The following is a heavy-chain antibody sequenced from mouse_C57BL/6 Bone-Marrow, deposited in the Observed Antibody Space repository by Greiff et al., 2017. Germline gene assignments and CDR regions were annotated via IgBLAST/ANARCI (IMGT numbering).Heavy chain of an antibody. CDR2: IDPENGDT. CDR1: GFNIKDDY. J-gene: IGHJ2*01. CDR3: TTVPSSYFDY. Sequence: EVQLQQSGAELVRPGASVKLSCTASGFNIKDDYMPWVKQRPEQGLEWIGWIDPENGDTEYASKFQGKATITADTSSNTAYLQLSSLTSEDTAVYYCTTVPSSYFDYWGQGTTLTVSS. V-gene: IGHV14-4*01.